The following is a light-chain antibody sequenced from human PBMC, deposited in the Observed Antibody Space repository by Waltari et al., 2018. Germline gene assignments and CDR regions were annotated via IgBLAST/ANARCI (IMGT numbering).Light chain of an antibody. V-gene: IGLV2-23*01. Sequence: QSALTQPASVSGSPGQSITISCTGTSSDVGSNNLVSWYQQHPGKAPKLMIYEGSKLPAGFSSRVSGSKSGNTASLTISGLQAEDEADYYCCSYAGSSTYVFGTGTKVTVL. CDR1: SSDVGSNNL. CDR3: CSYAGSSTYV. CDR2: EGS. J-gene: IGLJ1*01.